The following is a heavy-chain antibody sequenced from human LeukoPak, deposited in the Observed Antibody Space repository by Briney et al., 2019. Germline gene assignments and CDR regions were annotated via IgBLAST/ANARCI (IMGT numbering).Heavy chain of an antibody. CDR1: GYTFTCYY. V-gene: IGHV1-2*02. Sequence: ASVKVSCKASGYTFTCYYMHWVRQAPGQGLEWMGWINPKSGGTNYAQKFQGRVTMTRDTSISTAYMEMSRLRSDDTAVYYCARNLWFGESSDAFDMWGQGTMVTVSS. CDR3: ARNLWFGESSDAFDM. D-gene: IGHD3-10*01. J-gene: IGHJ3*02. CDR2: INPKSGGT.